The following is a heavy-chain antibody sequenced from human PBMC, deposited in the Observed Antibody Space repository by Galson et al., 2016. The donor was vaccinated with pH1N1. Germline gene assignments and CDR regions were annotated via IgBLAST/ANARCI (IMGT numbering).Heavy chain of an antibody. Sequence: SVKVSCKASGYTFTSYDINWVRQATGQGLEWMGWMNPNSGNTGNAQKFRGRVTMTRNTSVRPAYMELSRLRSEDTAVYYCARSGDYGDYCGQGTLVTVSS. CDR2: MNPNSGNT. CDR1: GYTFTSYD. CDR3: ARSGDYGDY. D-gene: IGHD4-17*01. J-gene: IGHJ4*02. V-gene: IGHV1-8*02.